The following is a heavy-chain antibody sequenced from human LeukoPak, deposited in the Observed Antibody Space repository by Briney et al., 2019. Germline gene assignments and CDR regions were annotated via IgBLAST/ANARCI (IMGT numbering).Heavy chain of an antibody. CDR2: ISYDGSNK. D-gene: IGHD3-22*01. Sequence: PGGSLRLSCAASGFTFSSYDMHWVRQAPGKGLEWVTVISYDGSNKYYGDSVKGRFTISRDNSKNTLYLQMNSLRAEDTAVYYCARGFYYYDSSGYSFGYWGQGTLVTVSS. CDR3: ARGFYYYDSSGYSFGY. J-gene: IGHJ4*02. CDR1: GFTFSSYD. V-gene: IGHV3-30*03.